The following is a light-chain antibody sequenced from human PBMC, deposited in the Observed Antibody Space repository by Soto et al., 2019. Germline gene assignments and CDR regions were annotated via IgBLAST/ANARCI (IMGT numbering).Light chain of an antibody. CDR2: DAS. Sequence: EIVLTQSPATLSLSPGERATLSCRASQSVSSYLACYQQKPGQAPRLLIYDASNRATGIPARFSGGGSGTDFAHTIRSSETVGVAVDYCHQRSNWPQLTFGGGTNVEIK. CDR3: HQRSNWPQLT. CDR1: QSVSSY. J-gene: IGKJ4*01. V-gene: IGKV3-11*01.